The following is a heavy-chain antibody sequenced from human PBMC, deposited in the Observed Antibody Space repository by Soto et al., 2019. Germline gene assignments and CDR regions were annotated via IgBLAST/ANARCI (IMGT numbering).Heavy chain of an antibody. J-gene: IGHJ6*02. V-gene: IGHV1-46*01. D-gene: IGHD2-21*01. CDR3: ARDPGRGIVDRHIVGPNYYGMDV. Sequence: ASVKVSCKASGYTFTSYYMHWVRQAPGQGLEWMGIINPSGGSTSYAQKFQGRVTMTRDTSTSTVYMELSSLRSEDTAAYYCARDPGRGIVDRHIVGPNYYGMDVWGQGTTVTVSS. CDR2: INPSGGST. CDR1: GYTFTSYY.